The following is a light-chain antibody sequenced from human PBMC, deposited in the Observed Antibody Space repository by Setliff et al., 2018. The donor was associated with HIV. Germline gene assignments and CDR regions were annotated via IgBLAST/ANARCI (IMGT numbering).Light chain of an antibody. Sequence: QSALAQPPSASGSPGQSVTISCTGTSSDVGGNNYVSWYQQHPGKAPKLIIYEVSKRPSGVPDRFSGSKSGNTASLTVSGLQTEDEADYYCCSYAGSHTFVFGTGTKVTVL. J-gene: IGLJ1*01. CDR3: CSYAGSHTFV. CDR2: EVS. V-gene: IGLV2-8*01. CDR1: SSDVGGNNY.